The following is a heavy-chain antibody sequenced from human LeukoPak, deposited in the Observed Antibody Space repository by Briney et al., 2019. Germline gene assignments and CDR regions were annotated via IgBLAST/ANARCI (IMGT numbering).Heavy chain of an antibody. V-gene: IGHV4-34*01. D-gene: IGHD3-16*02. Sequence: SETLSLTCAVYGGSFSGYYWSWIRQPPGKGLEWIGEINHSGSTNYNPSLKSRVTISVDTPKNQFSLKLSSVTAADTAVYYCARGDDYVWGSYRYPPLPTKTSAHFDYWGQGTLVTVSS. CDR2: INHSGST. J-gene: IGHJ4*02. CDR1: GGSFSGYY. CDR3: ARGDDYVWGSYRYPPLPTKTSAHFDY.